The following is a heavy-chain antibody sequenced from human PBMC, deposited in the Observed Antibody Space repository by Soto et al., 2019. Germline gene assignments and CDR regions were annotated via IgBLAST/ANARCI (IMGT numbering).Heavy chain of an antibody. CDR3: AKDQGVGATKRDIDN. CDR1: GFIFSNYG. D-gene: IGHD1-26*01. V-gene: IGHV3-30*18. J-gene: IGHJ4*02. CDR2: ISYDGRNK. Sequence: QVHLVESGGGVVQPGRSLRLSCAASGFIFSNYGMHWVRQAPGKGLEWVALISYDGRNKYYADSVKGRFTLSRDNSKNTLDLKMNSLRAEDTAVYYCAKDQGVGATKRDIDNWGQGTLVTVSS.